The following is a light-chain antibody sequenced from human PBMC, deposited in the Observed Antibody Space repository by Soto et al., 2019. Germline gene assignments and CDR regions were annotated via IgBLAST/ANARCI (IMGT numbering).Light chain of an antibody. CDR2: GAS. CDR1: ESIRSN. V-gene: IGKV3-15*01. CDR3: QQYNNWPALT. Sequence: EMVMTQSPATLSVSPGERATVSCRASESIRSNLAWYQQKPGQAPRLLIYGASTRATGIPARFSGSGSGTEFTLTISSLQSEDFAVYYCQQYNNWPALTFGGGTKVDI. J-gene: IGKJ4*01.